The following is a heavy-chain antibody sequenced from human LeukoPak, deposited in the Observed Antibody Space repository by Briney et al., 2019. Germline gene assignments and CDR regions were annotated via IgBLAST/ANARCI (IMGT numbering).Heavy chain of an antibody. J-gene: IGHJ4*02. CDR3: ARSGRGTYYYFDL. D-gene: IGHD1-26*01. CDR1: SYTFTRYG. CDR2: ISGYNGNT. V-gene: IGHV1-18*01. Sequence: APVKVSCKASSYTFTRYGISWVRQAPGQGLEWMGWISGYNGNTNYAQKFQGRVSMTADTSASTAYMELRSLRSDDTAVYYCARSGRGTYYYFDLWGQGTPVTVSS.